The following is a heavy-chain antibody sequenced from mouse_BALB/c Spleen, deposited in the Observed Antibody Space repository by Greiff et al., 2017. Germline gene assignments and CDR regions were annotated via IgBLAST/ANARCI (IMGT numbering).Heavy chain of an antibody. Sequence: QVQLKQSGPGLVAPSQSLSITCTASGFTLTSYGVHWVRQPPGKGLEWLGVIWAGGSTNYNSALMSRLSISKDNSKSQVFLKMNSLQTDDTAMYYCARDRKYGNYYAMDYWGQGTSVTVSS. CDR3: ARDRKYGNYYAMDY. D-gene: IGHD2-10*02. CDR1: GFTLTSYG. J-gene: IGHJ4*01. V-gene: IGHV2-9*02. CDR2: IWAGGST.